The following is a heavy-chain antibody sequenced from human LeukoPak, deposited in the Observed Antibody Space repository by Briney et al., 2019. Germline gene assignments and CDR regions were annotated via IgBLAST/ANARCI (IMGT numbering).Heavy chain of an antibody. CDR2: IYYSGST. Sequence: SETLSPTCTVSGGSISSYYWSWIRQPPGKGLEWIGYIYYSGSTNYNPSLKSRVTISVDTSKNQFSLKLSSVTAADTAVYYCARPAVEMATIGAFDIWGQGTMVTVSS. D-gene: IGHD5-24*01. J-gene: IGHJ3*02. CDR3: ARPAVEMATIGAFDI. V-gene: IGHV4-59*08. CDR1: GGSISSYY.